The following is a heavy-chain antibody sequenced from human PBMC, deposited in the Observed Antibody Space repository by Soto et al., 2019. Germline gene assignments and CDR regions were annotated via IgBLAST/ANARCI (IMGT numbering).Heavy chain of an antibody. CDR2: ISGYHGHT. V-gene: IGHV1-18*01. Sequence: QVELVQSGAEVKKPGASVKVSCKASGYTFSSYGISWVRQAPGHGLEWMGWISGYHGHTNYVQHLQGRVTMTTDTPTTTAYMELRNLTSDDTAIYYCARDRWDTVRMVYPTSIDYWGQGSLVTVSS. J-gene: IGHJ4*02. D-gene: IGHD2-8*01. CDR3: ARDRWDTVRMVYPTSIDY. CDR1: GYTFSSYG.